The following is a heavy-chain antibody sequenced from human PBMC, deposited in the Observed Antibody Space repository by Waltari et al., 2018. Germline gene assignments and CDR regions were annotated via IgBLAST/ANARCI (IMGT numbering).Heavy chain of an antibody. CDR1: VKTFSKYW. D-gene: IGHD5-12*01. V-gene: IGHV5-51*01. CDR3: ARRGDITGILYY. Sequence: EEQLVQSGPEVKKPGESLKISCKGSVKTFSKYWIGWVRQMPGKGLQWMGNIYADSDIRYSPSFQGQVTISVDRSINTAYLQWTSLKASDTAMYFCARRGDITGILYYWGQGTLVTVSS. CDR2: IYADSDI. J-gene: IGHJ4*02.